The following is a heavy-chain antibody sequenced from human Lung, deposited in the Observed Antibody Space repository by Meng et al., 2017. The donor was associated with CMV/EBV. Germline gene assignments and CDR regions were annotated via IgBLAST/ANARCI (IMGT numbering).Heavy chain of an antibody. CDR3: ARAAFCSSSTCWYGMGV. Sequence: SXKISXVASRLTHFKSYSMHWVRQAPGKGLEWVAILSYDGSQRYYTDSVKGRFTISRDNSMDTMYLQMNSLRPEDTAVYYCARAAFCSSSTCWYGMGVWGTGTXVPVAS. D-gene: IGHD2-2*01. CDR1: RLTHFKSYS. J-gene: IGHJ6*04. CDR2: LSYDGSQR. V-gene: IGHV3-30*14.